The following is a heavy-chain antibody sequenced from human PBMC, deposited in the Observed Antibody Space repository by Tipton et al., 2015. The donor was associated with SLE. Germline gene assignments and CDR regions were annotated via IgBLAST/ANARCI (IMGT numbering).Heavy chain of an antibody. Sequence: TLSLTCAVYGGSFSDYYWSWIRQPPGKGLEWIGSIYYSGSTYYNPSLKSRVTISVDTSKNQFSLKLSSVTAADTAVYYCARHPTVTSFFGYWGQGTLVTVSS. CDR2: IYYSGST. D-gene: IGHD4-17*01. J-gene: IGHJ4*02. CDR1: GGSFSDYY. CDR3: ARHPTVTSFFGY. V-gene: IGHV4-34*01.